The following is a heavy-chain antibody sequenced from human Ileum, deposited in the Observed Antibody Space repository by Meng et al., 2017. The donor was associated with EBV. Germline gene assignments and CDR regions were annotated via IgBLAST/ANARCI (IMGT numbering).Heavy chain of an antibody. Sequence: QMQVQEPGSGKPTASTTLSLTVSGAAVYISSDTQDWSWLRPREGKGLEWIIYFTASTNTNSSPKSQVPISVGVATTQISLRLNPSSVTDTAVDVYYSRSAEKFHDYWGQGTLVTVSS. CDR2: IYFTAST. V-gene: IGHV4-61*02. CDR3: RSAEKFHDY. CDR1: AVYISSDTQD. J-gene: IGHJ4*02. D-gene: IGHD3-10*01.